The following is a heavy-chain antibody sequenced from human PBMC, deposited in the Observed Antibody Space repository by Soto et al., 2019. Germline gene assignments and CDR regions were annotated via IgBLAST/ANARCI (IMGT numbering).Heavy chain of an antibody. Sequence: LRLSCVASGLTVSHNYMAWVRQAPEMGLEWVSILYTEGTTYYTDSVKGRFTISRDSSKNTLFLQMDSLRAEDTAVYYCVRPRPSGENYGMDVWGQGTTVTVSS. V-gene: IGHV3-53*01. CDR1: GLTVSHNY. J-gene: IGHJ6*02. CDR3: VRPRPSGENYGMDV. D-gene: IGHD3-10*01. CDR2: LYTEGTT.